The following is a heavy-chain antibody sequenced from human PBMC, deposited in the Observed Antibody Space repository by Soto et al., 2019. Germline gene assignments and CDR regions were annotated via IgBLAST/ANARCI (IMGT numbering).Heavy chain of an antibody. CDR2: ISGSGGST. J-gene: IGHJ4*02. CDR1: GFTFSSYA. V-gene: IGHV3-23*01. CDR3: AKGRGYCSSTSCYVGSDY. D-gene: IGHD2-2*01. Sequence: EVQLLESGGGLVQPGGSLRLSCAASGFTFSSYAMSWVRQAPGKGLEWVSAISGSGGSTYYADSVKGRFTISRDNSKNTLYLQMNRLSAEDTAVYYWAKGRGYCSSTSCYVGSDYWGQGTLVTVSS.